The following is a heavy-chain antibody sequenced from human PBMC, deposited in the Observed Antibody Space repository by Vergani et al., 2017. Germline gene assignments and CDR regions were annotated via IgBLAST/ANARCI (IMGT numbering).Heavy chain of an antibody. D-gene: IGHD3-10*01. CDR3: ATVPTMVRGPHGVNWFDP. CDR1: GYTFTSYY. CDR2: INPSGGST. J-gene: IGHJ5*02. Sequence: QVQLVQSGAEVKKPGASVKVSCKASGYTFTSYYMHWVRQAPGQGLEWMGIINPSGGSTSYAQKFQGRVTMTEDTSTDTAYMELSSLRSEDTAVYYCATVPTMVRGPHGVNWFDPWGQGTLVTVSS. V-gene: IGHV1-46*01.